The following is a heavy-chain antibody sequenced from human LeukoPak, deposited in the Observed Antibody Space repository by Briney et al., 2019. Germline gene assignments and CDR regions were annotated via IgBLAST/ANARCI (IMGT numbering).Heavy chain of an antibody. CDR1: GFTFSSYA. Sequence: GGSLRLSCAASGFTFSSYAMSWVRQAPGKGLEWVSAISGSGGSTYYADSVKGRFTISRDNSKNTLYPQMNSLRAEDTAVYYCAKEGLEHYYDSSGYYPDAFDIWGQGTMVTVSS. J-gene: IGHJ3*02. CDR3: AKEGLEHYYDSSGYYPDAFDI. D-gene: IGHD3-22*01. CDR2: ISGSGGST. V-gene: IGHV3-23*01.